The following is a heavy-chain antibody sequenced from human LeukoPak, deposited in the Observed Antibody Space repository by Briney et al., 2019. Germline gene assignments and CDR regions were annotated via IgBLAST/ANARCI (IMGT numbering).Heavy chain of an antibody. V-gene: IGHV1-2*02. Sequence: ASVKVSCKASGYTFTGYYMHWVRQAPGQGLEWMGWINPNSGGTNYAQKFQGRVTMTRNTSISTAYMELSSLRSEDTAVYYCARVREYSSSWYMNYYYYYGMDVWGQGTTVTVSS. J-gene: IGHJ6*02. CDR1: GYTFTGYY. D-gene: IGHD6-13*01. CDR2: INPNSGGT. CDR3: ARVREYSSSWYMNYYYYYGMDV.